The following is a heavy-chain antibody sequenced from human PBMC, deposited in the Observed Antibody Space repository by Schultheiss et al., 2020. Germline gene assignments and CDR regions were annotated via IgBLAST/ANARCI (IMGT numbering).Heavy chain of an antibody. V-gene: IGHV4-30-4*08. CDR2: IYYSGST. CDR3: ASIMRWGYYYGMDV. CDR1: GGSFSGYY. J-gene: IGHJ6*02. Sequence: SETLSLTCAVYGGSFSGYYWSWIRQHPGKGLEWIGYIYYSGSTYYNPSLKSRVTISVDTSKNQFSLKLSSVTAADTAVYYCASIMRWGYYYGMDVWGQGTTVTVSS. D-gene: IGHD3-16*01.